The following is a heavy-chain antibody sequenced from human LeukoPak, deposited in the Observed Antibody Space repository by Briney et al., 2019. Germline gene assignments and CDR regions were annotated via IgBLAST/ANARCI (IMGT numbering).Heavy chain of an antibody. CDR3: AKDLVRQIIAVAGPTFDY. V-gene: IGHV3-23*01. Sequence: GGSLRLSCAASGFTFSSYAMSWVRQAPGKGLEWVSAISGSGGSTYYADSVKGRFTISRDNSKNTLYLQINGLRAEDTAVYYCAKDLVRQIIAVAGPTFDYWGQGTLVTVSS. CDR2: ISGSGGST. D-gene: IGHD6-19*01. CDR1: GFTFSSYA. J-gene: IGHJ4*02.